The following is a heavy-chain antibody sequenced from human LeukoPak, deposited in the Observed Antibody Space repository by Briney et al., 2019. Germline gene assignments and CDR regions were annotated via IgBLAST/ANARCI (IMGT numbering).Heavy chain of an antibody. D-gene: IGHD3-22*01. V-gene: IGHV1-18*01. CDR3: ARDLKGYSDSSGYLPLGY. CDR2: ISAYNGNT. J-gene: IGHJ4*02. Sequence: ASVKVSCKASGYTFTSYGISWVRQAPGQGLEWMGWISAYNGNTNYAQKLQGRVTMTTDTSTSTAYMQLSSLRSGDTAVYYCARDLKGYSDSSGYLPLGYWGQGTLVTVSS. CDR1: GYTFTSYG.